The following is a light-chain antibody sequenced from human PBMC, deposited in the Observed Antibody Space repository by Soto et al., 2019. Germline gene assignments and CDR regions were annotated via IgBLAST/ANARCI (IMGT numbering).Light chain of an antibody. CDR2: DSS. CDR1: QDIRNY. J-gene: IGKJ5*01. CDR3: QQYDSLPIT. Sequence: DIQMTQSPSSLSASIGDRVTITCQASQDIRNYLNWYQQKPGKAPKLLIYDSSNLQTGVPSRFSGSGSGTDFIFTISRLQPEDIATYYCQQYDSLPITFGQGTRLEIK. V-gene: IGKV1-33*01.